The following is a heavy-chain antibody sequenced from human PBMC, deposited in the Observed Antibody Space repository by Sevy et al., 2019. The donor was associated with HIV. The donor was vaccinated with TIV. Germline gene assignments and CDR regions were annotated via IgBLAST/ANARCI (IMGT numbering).Heavy chain of an antibody. CDR1: GYSISSGYY. V-gene: IGHV4-38-2*01. D-gene: IGHD6-25*01. J-gene: IGHJ6*03. Sequence: SETLSLTCAVSGYSISSGYYWGWIRQPPGKGLEWIGSIYHSGSTYYNPSLKSRVTISVDTSKNQFSLKLSSVTAADTAVYYCAGSYSSVRRAAAPGYYYYMDVWGKGTTVTVSS. CDR2: IYHSGST. CDR3: AGSYSSVRRAAAPGYYYYMDV.